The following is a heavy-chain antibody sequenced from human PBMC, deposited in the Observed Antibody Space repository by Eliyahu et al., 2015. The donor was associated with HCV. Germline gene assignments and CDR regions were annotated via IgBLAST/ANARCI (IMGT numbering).Heavy chain of an antibody. CDR2: ICPDDSDT. Sequence: EVQLVQSGAEVKKPGESLKVSCKGSGYSFTGCWIAWVRQMPGKGLEWMGSICPDDSDTRYSPSFQGQVTISADKSIGTAYLHWSFLKASDTAMYYCARIEATGTSYFHYWGQGTLVTVSS. D-gene: IGHD1-1*01. J-gene: IGHJ4*02. V-gene: IGHV5-51*01. CDR1: GYSFTGCW. CDR3: ARIEATGTSYFHY.